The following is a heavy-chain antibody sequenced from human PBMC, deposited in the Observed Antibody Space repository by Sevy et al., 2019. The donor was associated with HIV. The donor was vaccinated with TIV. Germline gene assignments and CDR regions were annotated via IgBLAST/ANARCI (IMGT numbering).Heavy chain of an antibody. V-gene: IGHV3-23*01. Sequence: GGSLRLSCAASGFTFSSYAMSWVRQAPGKGLEWVSAISGSGGSKYYADSVKGRFTIFRDNSKNTLFLQMNSLRAEDTAVYYCAKAGCSSTSGYYLNWFDPWGQGTLVTVSS. CDR2: ISGSGGSK. D-gene: IGHD2-2*01. CDR1: GFTFSSYA. J-gene: IGHJ5*02. CDR3: AKAGCSSTSGYYLNWFDP.